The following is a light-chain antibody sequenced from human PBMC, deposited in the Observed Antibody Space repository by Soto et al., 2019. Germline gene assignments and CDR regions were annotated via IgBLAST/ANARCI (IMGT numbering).Light chain of an antibody. CDR2: LNSDGSH. Sequence: QHVLTQSPSASASLGASVKLTCTLSSGHSSYAIAWHQQQPEKGPRYLMKLNSDGSHSKGDGIPDRFSGSSSGAERYLTISSLQSEDEADYYCQTWGTGGVFGGGTKVTVL. V-gene: IGLV4-69*01. CDR1: SGHSSYA. CDR3: QTWGTGGV. J-gene: IGLJ2*01.